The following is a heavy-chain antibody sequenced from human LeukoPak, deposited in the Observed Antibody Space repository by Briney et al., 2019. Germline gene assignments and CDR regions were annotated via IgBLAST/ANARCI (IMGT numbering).Heavy chain of an antibody. J-gene: IGHJ3*02. Sequence: GGSLRLSCAASGFTFSSYSMNWVRQAPRKGLEWVAYISSSSSTINYADSVKGRFTIFRDNVKNSLYLQMNSLRAEDTAVYYCAREGRMVHWAFDIWGQGTMVTVSS. CDR3: AREGRMVHWAFDI. V-gene: IGHV3-48*01. CDR2: ISSSSSTI. D-gene: IGHD1-1*01. CDR1: GFTFSSYS.